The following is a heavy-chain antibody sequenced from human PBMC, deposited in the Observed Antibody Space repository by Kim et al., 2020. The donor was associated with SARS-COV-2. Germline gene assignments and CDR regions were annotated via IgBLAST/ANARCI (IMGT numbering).Heavy chain of an antibody. D-gene: IGHD1-26*01. J-gene: IGHJ4*02. CDR3: ARGKGGRYFGPFDY. Sequence: GGSLRLSCAASGFTFSSYAMHWVRQAPGKGLEWVAVISYDGSNKYYADSVKGRFTISRDNSKNTLYLQMNSLRAEDTAVYYCARGKGGRYFGPFDYWGQG. V-gene: IGHV3-30-3*01. CDR2: ISYDGSNK. CDR1: GFTFSSYA.